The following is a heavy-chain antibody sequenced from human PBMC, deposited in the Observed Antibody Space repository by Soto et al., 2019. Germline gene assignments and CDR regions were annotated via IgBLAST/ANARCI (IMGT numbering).Heavy chain of an antibody. J-gene: IGHJ4*02. CDR2: IYWNDDK. V-gene: IGHV2-5*01. CDR3: AHSYYGDDFDY. D-gene: IGHD4-17*01. Sequence: QITLKESGPTLVKPTQTLTLTCTFSGFSLSTSGVGVGWIRQTPGKALEWLSLIYWNDDKRYSPSLKSRLTITKDTSKNQLVLTITNMDPVDTATYYCAHSYYGDDFDYWGQGTLVTVSS. CDR1: GFSLSTSGVG.